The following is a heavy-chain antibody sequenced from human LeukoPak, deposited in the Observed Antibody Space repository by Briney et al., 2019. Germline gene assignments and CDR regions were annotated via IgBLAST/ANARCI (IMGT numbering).Heavy chain of an antibody. Sequence: SGPTLVNPTQTLTLTCTFSGFSLSTSGVGVGWIRQPPGKALEWLALIYWDDDKRYSPSLKSRLTITKDTSKNQVVLTMTNMDPVDTATYYCAHRRRGWCSSGSCYGGADAFDIWGQGTMVTVSS. CDR3: AHRRRGWCSSGSCYGGADAFDI. J-gene: IGHJ3*02. V-gene: IGHV2-5*02. CDR2: IYWDDDK. D-gene: IGHD2-15*01. CDR1: GFSLSTSGVG.